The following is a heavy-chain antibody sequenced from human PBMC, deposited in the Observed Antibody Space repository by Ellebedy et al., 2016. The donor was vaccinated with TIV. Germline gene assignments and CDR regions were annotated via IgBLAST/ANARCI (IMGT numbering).Heavy chain of an antibody. CDR1: GFPFDSYV. CDR2: TSHDGSNT. J-gene: IGHJ4*02. V-gene: IGHV3-30*18. CDR3: LKEGGD. Sequence: GESLKISCAASGFPFDSYVMNWVRQAPGKGLEWVAVTSHDGSNTNYADSVKGRFTISRANSKNTLYLQMNSLRPEDTAVYYCLKEGGDWGQGTLVTVSS. D-gene: IGHD3-16*01.